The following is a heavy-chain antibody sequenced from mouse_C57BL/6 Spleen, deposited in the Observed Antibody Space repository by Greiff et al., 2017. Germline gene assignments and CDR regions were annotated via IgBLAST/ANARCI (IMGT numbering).Heavy chain of an antibody. CDR2: IYPGDGDT. Sequence: QVQLQQSGPELVKPGASVKIYCKASGYAFSSSWMNWVKQRPGKGLEWIGRIYPGDGDTNYNGKFKGKATLTADKSSSTAYMQLSSLTSEDSAVYFCARGGNYVYFDVWGTGTTVTVSS. D-gene: IGHD2-1*01. CDR1: GYAFSSSW. V-gene: IGHV1-82*01. CDR3: ARGGNYVYFDV. J-gene: IGHJ1*03.